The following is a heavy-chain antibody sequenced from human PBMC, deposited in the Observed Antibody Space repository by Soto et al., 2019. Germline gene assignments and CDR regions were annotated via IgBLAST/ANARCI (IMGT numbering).Heavy chain of an antibody. CDR1: GYTLTVLS. V-gene: IGHV1-24*01. J-gene: IGHJ4*02. Sequence: ASVKVSCKVSGYTLTVLSMHWGRQTPGKGLEWMGGFDPEDGETIYAQKFQGRVTMTEDTSTDTAYMELSSLRSEDTAVYYCATVLRYFDWLLTITYFDYWGQGTLVTVSS. CDR2: FDPEDGET. CDR3: ATVLRYFDWLLTITYFDY. D-gene: IGHD3-9*01.